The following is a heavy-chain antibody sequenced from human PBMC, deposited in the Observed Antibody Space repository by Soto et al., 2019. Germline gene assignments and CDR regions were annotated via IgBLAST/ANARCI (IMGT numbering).Heavy chain of an antibody. V-gene: IGHV4-34*01. CDR2: INHSGST. D-gene: IGHD4-17*01. CDR1: GGSFSGYY. CDR3: ARGWGAYSDYGGVCDY. Sequence: QVQLQQWGAGLLKPSETLSLTCAVYGGSFSGYYWSWIRQPPGKGLEWIGEINHSGSTNYNPSLKSRVTISVDTSKNQFSLKLSSVTAADTAVYYCARGWGAYSDYGGVCDYWGQGTLVTVSS. J-gene: IGHJ4*02.